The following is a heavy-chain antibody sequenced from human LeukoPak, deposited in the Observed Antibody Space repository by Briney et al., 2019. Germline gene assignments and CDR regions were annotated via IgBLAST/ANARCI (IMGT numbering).Heavy chain of an antibody. J-gene: IGHJ4*02. CDR3: AKDYARGGCSLAHCNPIDS. V-gene: IGHV3-23*01. CDR2: FSPDGI. CDR1: GFTFSTFA. Sequence: GGSLRLSCAASGFTFSTFAMAWVRQAPGKGLEWVSTFSPDGIHYADSVKGRFAISRDDSMSTLFLQMNSLRAEDTAIYYCAKDYARGGCSLAHCNPIDSWGQGTLVTVSS. D-gene: IGHD2-15*01.